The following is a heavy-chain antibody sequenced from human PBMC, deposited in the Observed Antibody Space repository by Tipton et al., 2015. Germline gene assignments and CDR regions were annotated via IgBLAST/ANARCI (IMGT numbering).Heavy chain of an antibody. J-gene: IGHJ4*02. V-gene: IGHV3-53*01. CDR2: LFSGRAA. D-gene: IGHD3-3*01. CDR3: TTVFTPQSWTFYFDQ. Sequence: SLRLSCAVSGLNVSSNYIGWVRQAPGKGLQGVSILFSGRAADYMHSAKGRFSISRDTAKNTVYLQMNSLRVEDTAVYYCTTVFTPQSWTFYFDQWGQGTLVTVSS. CDR1: GLNVSSNY.